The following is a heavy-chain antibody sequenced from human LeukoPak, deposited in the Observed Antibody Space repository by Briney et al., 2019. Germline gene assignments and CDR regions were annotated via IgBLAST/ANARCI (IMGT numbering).Heavy chain of an antibody. D-gene: IGHD1-1*01. CDR3: ASAGFRNYYYYYMDV. V-gene: IGHV3-11*04. Sequence: GGSLRLSCAASGFTFSDYYMSWIRQAPGKGLEWVSYISSSGSTIYYADSVKGRFTISRDNAKNSLYLQMNSLRAEDTAVYYCASAGFRNYYYYYMDVWGKGTTVTVSS. CDR2: ISSSGSTI. J-gene: IGHJ6*03. CDR1: GFTFSDYY.